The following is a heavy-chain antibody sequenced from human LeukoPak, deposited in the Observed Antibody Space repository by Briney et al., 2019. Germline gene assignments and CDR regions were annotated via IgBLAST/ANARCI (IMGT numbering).Heavy chain of an antibody. CDR3: AKVATWTYIDS. J-gene: IGHJ4*02. V-gene: IGHV3-23*01. Sequence: GGSLRLSCAASGLTFSSSAMSWVRQAPGKGLGWVSAIDGSGQTAYYADSVKGRFTISRDNSKNTLYLQLTSLRVEDTAVYYCAKVATWTYIDSWGQGTLVTVSS. D-gene: IGHD3/OR15-3a*01. CDR1: GLTFSSSA. CDR2: IDGSGQTA.